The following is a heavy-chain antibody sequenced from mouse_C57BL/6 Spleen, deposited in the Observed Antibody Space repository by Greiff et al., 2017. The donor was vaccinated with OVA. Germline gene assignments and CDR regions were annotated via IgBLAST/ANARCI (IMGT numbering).Heavy chain of an antibody. D-gene: IGHD2-5*01. J-gene: IGHJ1*03. V-gene: IGHV5-4*01. CDR1: GFTFSSYA. Sequence: DVKLVESGGGLVKPGGSLKLSCAASGFTFSSYAMSWVRQTPEKRLEWVATISDGGSYTYYPDNVKGRFTISRDNAKNNLYLQMSHLKSEDTAMYYCARESLVTSWYFDVWGTGTTVTVSS. CDR3: ARESLVTSWYFDV. CDR2: ISDGGSYT.